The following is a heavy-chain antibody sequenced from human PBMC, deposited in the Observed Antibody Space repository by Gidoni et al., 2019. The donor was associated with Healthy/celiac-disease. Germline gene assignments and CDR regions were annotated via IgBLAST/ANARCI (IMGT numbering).Heavy chain of an antibody. CDR3: AAARHCSGGSCYRGWFDP. D-gene: IGHD2-15*01. J-gene: IGHJ5*02. CDR2: IVVGSGNT. Sequence: QMQLVQSGPEVKKPGTSVKVSCKASGFTFTSSAVQWVRQARGQRLEWIGWIVVGSGNTNYAQKFQERVTITRDMSTSTAYMELSSLRSEDTAVYYCAAARHCSGGSCYRGWFDPWGQGTLVTVSS. CDR1: GFTFTSSA. V-gene: IGHV1-58*01.